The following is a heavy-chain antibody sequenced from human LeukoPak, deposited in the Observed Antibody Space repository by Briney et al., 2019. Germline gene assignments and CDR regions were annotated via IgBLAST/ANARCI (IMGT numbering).Heavy chain of an antibody. J-gene: IGHJ4*02. CDR2: ISAYNGNT. D-gene: IGHD2-2*02. V-gene: IGHV1-18*01. CDR3: ASVRRYCSSTSCYRGGVYFDY. CDR1: GYTFTSYG. Sequence: ASVKVSCKASGYTFTSYGISWVRQAPGQGLEWMGWISAYNGNTNYAQKLQGRVTMTTDTSTSTAYMELSSLRSEDTAVYYCASVRRYCSSTSCYRGGVYFDYWGQGTLVTVSS.